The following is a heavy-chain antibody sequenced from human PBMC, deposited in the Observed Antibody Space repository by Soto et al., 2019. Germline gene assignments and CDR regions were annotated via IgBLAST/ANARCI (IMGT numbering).Heavy chain of an antibody. Sequence: PGKVLEYVSGISSNGVGTYYANSVKDRFTISRDNSKNTLYLQMGSLRAEDMAVYYCARREQSDYSFMAVWVKGTSVTV. J-gene: IGHJ6*03. CDR2: ISSNGVGT. D-gene: IGHD6-19*01. V-gene: IGHV3-64*01. CDR3: ARREQSDYSFMAV.